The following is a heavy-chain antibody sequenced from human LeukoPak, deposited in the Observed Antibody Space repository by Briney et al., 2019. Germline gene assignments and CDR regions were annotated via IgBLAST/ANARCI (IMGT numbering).Heavy chain of an antibody. Sequence: PGRSLRLSCAASGFTFSSYAMHWVCQAPGQGLEWVAVISYDGSKKYHADSVKGRFTISRDNSDKMQYLEMDSLRADDTAGYYCARGGYFWSGYRTHEYGLDVWGQGTTVTVSS. V-gene: IGHV3-30-3*01. CDR1: GFTFSSYA. CDR3: ARGGYFWSGYRTHEYGLDV. J-gene: IGHJ6*02. D-gene: IGHD3-3*01. CDR2: ISYDGSKK.